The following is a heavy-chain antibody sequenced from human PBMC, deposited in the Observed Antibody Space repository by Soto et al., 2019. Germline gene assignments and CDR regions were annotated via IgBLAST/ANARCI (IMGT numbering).Heavy chain of an antibody. CDR1: GYTFTSYC. CDR3: ARSPSSVAVVYYFDF. V-gene: IGHV1-18*01. J-gene: IGHJ4*02. Sequence: ASVKVSCKASGYTFTSYCISWVRQAPGQGLEWMGWISAYNGNTNYAQKLQGRVTMTTDTSTSTAYMELRSLRSDDTAVYYCARSPSSVAVVYYFDFWGQGTLVTVSS. CDR2: ISAYNGNT. D-gene: IGHD2-15*01.